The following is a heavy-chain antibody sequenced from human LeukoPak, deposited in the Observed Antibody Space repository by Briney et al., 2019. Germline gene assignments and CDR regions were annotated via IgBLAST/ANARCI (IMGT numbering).Heavy chain of an antibody. Sequence: SGTLSLTCAVSGGSISSSNWWSWVRQPPGKELEWIGEIYHSGSTNYNPSLKSRVTISVDKSKNQFSLKLSSVTAADTAVYYCARGIRYFDWLLDYWGQGTLVTVSS. J-gene: IGHJ4*02. CDR2: IYHSGST. V-gene: IGHV4-4*02. CDR1: GGSISSSNW. CDR3: ARGIRYFDWLLDY. D-gene: IGHD3-9*01.